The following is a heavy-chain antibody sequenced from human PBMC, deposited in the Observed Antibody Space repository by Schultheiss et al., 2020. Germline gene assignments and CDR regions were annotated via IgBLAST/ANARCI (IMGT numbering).Heavy chain of an antibody. CDR3: ARVRGYDILTGYYYYYYGMDV. CDR2: INSDGSST. D-gene: IGHD3-9*01. CDR1: GFTFSSYW. V-gene: IGHV3-74*01. J-gene: IGHJ6*02. Sequence: GESLKISCAASGFTFSSYWMHWVRQAPGKGLVWVSRINSDGSSTSYADSVKGRFTISRDNAKNTLYLQMNSLRAEDTAVYYCARVRGYDILTGYYYYYYGMDVWGQGTTGTVSS.